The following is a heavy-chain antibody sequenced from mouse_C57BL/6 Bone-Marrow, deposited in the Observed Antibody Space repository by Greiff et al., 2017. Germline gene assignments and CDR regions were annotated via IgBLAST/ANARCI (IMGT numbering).Heavy chain of an antibody. D-gene: IGHD1-1*01. J-gene: IGHJ3*01. Sequence: VQLKESGEGLVKPGGSLKLSCAASGFTFSSYAMSWVRQTPEKRLEWVAYISSGGDYIYYADTVKGRFTISRDNARNTLYLQMSSLKSEDTAMYYCTRDPVTTGFAYWGQGTLVTVSA. CDR2: ISSGGDYI. V-gene: IGHV5-9-1*02. CDR1: GFTFSSYA. CDR3: TRDPVTTGFAY.